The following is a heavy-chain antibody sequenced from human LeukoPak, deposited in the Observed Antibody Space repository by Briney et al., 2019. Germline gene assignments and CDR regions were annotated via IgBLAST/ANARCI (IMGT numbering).Heavy chain of an antibody. V-gene: IGHV3-33*06. J-gene: IGHJ4*02. CDR2: IWYDGSNK. CDR3: AKRGVVIRVFLVGFHKEAYYFDS. D-gene: IGHD3-10*01. CDR1: GFTFSSYG. Sequence: HGGSLRLSCAASGFTFSSYGMHWVRQAPGKGLEGVAVIWYDGSNKYYADSVKGRFTISRDNSKNTLYLQMNSLRAEDTAVYFCAKRGVVIRVFLVGFHKEAYYFDSWGQGALVTVSS.